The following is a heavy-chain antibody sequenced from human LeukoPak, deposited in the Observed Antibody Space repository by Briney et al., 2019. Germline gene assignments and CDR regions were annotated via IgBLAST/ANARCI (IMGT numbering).Heavy chain of an antibody. CDR3: ARAAVTTLLYFDY. V-gene: IGHV1-2*02. CDR2: VNPNGGAT. J-gene: IGHJ4*02. CDR1: GYTFTGYY. Sequence: ASVKVSFKASGYTFTGYYMHWVRQAPGQGLEWMGWVNPNGGATNYAQKFQGRVTMTRDTSISTAYMELSRLRSDDTAVYYCARAAVTTLLYFDYWGQGTLVTVSS. D-gene: IGHD4-17*01.